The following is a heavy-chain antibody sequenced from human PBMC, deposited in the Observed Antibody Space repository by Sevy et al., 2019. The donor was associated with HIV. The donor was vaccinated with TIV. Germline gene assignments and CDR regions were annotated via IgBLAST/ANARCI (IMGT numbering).Heavy chain of an antibody. CDR3: ARDSGHYYGSGSYGYYYYYMDV. CDR1: GFTFSSYE. J-gene: IGHJ6*03. D-gene: IGHD3-10*01. Sequence: GGSLRLSCAASGFTFSSYEMNWVRQAPGKGLEWVSYISSSGSTIYYADSVKGRFTISRDNAKNSLYLQMNSLRAEDTALYYCARDSGHYYGSGSYGYYYYYMDVWGKGTTVTVSS. V-gene: IGHV3-48*03. CDR2: ISSSGSTI.